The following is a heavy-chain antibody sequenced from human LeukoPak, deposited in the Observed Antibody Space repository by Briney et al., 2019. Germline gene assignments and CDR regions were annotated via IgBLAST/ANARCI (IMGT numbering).Heavy chain of an antibody. CDR3: ARNSAYSTSSGFNS. D-gene: IGHD6-6*01. Sequence: MSSETLSLTCAVYGGSFNGYYWTLIRQPPGKGLEWIGEINKSGSTNYNPSLKSRVTMSIDTSKNQISLRLTSVTAADTAVYYCARNSAYSTSSGFNSWGQGILVTVSS. V-gene: IGHV4-34*01. CDR1: GGSFNGYY. CDR2: INKSGST. J-gene: IGHJ4*02.